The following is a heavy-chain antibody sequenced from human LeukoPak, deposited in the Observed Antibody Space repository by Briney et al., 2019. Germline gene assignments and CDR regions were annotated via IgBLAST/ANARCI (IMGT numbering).Heavy chain of an antibody. J-gene: IGHJ4*02. D-gene: IGHD2-2*01. CDR1: GGTFSNSG. Sequence: SVKVSCKASGGTFSNSGINWVRQAPGQGLQWMGGIIPKFGSTKYARELQGRFTITADESTSTAYMELSSLRSEDTAVYYCAMRSSVPAGTDYFDYWGQGTLVTVSS. V-gene: IGHV1-69*13. CDR2: IIPKFGST. CDR3: AMRSSVPAGTDYFDY.